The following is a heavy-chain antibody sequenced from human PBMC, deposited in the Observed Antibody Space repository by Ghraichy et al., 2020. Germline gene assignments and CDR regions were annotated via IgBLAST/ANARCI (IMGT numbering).Heavy chain of an antibody. CDR3: ASQGTFGVYPEAWFDP. CDR1: GGSISSYY. V-gene: IGHV4-59*08. CDR2: IYYSGST. J-gene: IGHJ5*02. D-gene: IGHD3-16*01. Sequence: SQTLSLTCTVSGGSISSYYWSWIRQPPGKGLEWIGYIYYSGSTNYNPSLKSRVTISVDTSKNQFSLKLSSVTAADTAVYYCASQGTFGVYPEAWFDPWGQGTLVTVSS.